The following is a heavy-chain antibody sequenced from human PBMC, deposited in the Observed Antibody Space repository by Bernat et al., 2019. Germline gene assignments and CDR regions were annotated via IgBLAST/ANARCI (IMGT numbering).Heavy chain of an antibody. CDR1: GFTVSSSY. Sequence: EVQLVESGGGLVQPGVSLRLSCAASGFTVSSSYMNWVRQTPGKGLEWVSVIYSGDNTYYADSVKGRFTISRDNSKNTLYLQMNSLRVEDTAVYYCARDDTSGYIDYWGQGTLVTVS. V-gene: IGHV3-66*02. CDR3: ARDDTSGYIDY. D-gene: IGHD3-22*01. CDR2: IYSGDNT. J-gene: IGHJ4*02.